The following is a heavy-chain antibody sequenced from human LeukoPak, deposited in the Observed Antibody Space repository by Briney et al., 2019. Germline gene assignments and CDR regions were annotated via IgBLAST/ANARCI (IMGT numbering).Heavy chain of an antibody. CDR1: GDSVSSNSAA. CDR2: TYYRSKLYN. J-gene: IGHJ2*01. D-gene: IGHD1-26*01. Sequence: PSQTLSLTCALSGDSVSSNSAAWNWIRQSPSRGLEWLGRTYYRSKLYNDYAVSVKRRITINPDTSKNQFSLQLNSVTPEDTAVYYCARGGSLLLGWYFDLWGRGTLVTVSS. V-gene: IGHV6-1*01. CDR3: ARGGSLLLGWYFDL.